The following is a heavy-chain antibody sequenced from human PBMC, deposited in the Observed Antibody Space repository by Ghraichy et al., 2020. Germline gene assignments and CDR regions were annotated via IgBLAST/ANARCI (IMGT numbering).Heavy chain of an antibody. D-gene: IGHD3-9*01. V-gene: IGHV3-30*03. Sequence: LSLTCAVSGFIFSSYAMHWVRQAPGKGLVWVASISFDGSNKYYGDSVKGRFTISRDNSKNTVYLQMNSLTAEDTAVYYCNVEAVDSEDYYYGMDVWGQGTTVTVSS. CDR3: NVEAVDSEDYYYGMDV. CDR1: GFIFSSYA. J-gene: IGHJ6*02. CDR2: ISFDGSNK.